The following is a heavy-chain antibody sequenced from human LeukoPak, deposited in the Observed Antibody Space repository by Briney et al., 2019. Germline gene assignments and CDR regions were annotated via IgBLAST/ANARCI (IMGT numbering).Heavy chain of an antibody. CDR1: GYTFTGYY. J-gene: IGHJ4*02. D-gene: IGHD3-10*01. V-gene: IGHV1-2*02. CDR3: ARVSELWFGELSPFFDY. Sequence: ASVKVSCKASGYTFTGYYMHWVRQAPGQGLEWMGWINPNSGGTNYAQRFQGRVTMTRDTSISTAYMELSRLRSDDTAVYYCARVSELWFGELSPFFDYWGQGTLVTVSS. CDR2: INPNSGGT.